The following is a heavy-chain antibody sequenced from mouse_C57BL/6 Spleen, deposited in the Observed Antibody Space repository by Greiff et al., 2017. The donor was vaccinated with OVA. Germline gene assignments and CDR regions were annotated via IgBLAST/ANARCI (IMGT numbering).Heavy chain of an antibody. J-gene: IGHJ4*01. CDR2: ISSGSSTI. V-gene: IGHV5-17*01. Sequence: EVHLVESGGGLVKPGGSLKLSCAASGFTFSDYGMHWVRQAPEKGLEWVAYISSGSSTIYYADTVKGRFTISRDNAKNTLFLQMTSLRSEDTAMYYCARQSLRQLRGAMDYWGQGTSVTVSS. D-gene: IGHD3-2*02. CDR3: ARQSLRQLRGAMDY. CDR1: GFTFSDYG.